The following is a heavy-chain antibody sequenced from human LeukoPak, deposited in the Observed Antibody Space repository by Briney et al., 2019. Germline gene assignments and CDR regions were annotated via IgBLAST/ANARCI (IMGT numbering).Heavy chain of an antibody. CDR2: ISFSTTTI. J-gene: IGHJ4*02. V-gene: IGHV3-48*04. D-gene: IGHD1-26*01. CDR1: GFTFNNYN. CDR3: VRGATPGDY. Sequence: PGGSLRLSCAASGFTFNNYNMNWVRQAPGKGLEWVSFISFSTTTIYYADSVKGRFTISRDNAKKSLYLQMNNLRAEDTAVYYCVRGATPGDYWGQGTLVTVSS.